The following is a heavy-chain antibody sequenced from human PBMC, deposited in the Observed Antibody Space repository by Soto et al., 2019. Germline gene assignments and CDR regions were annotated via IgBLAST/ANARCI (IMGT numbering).Heavy chain of an antibody. V-gene: IGHV3-23*01. Sequence: EVQLLESGGGLVQPGGSLRLSCAASGFIFSSYAMSWVRQAPGKGLEWVSIISGSGDSTYYADSVKGRFTISRDNSKNMLYLQMNSLRAEDTAVYYCAKDRGVTTVTTVDYWGQVTLVIVSS. CDR1: GFIFSSYA. CDR2: ISGSGDST. CDR3: AKDRGVTTVTTVDY. D-gene: IGHD4-17*01. J-gene: IGHJ4*02.